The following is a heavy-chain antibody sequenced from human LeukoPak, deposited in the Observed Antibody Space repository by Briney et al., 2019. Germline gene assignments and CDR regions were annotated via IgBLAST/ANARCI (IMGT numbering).Heavy chain of an antibody. Sequence: GGSLRLSCAASGFTFSSYAIHWVRQAPGKGLEWVAVISYDGSNKYYADSVRGRFTISRDNSKNTLYLQMNSLRAEDTAVYYCAKKMSITAASQVDYWGQGTLVTVSS. CDR3: AKKMSITAASQVDY. CDR2: ISYDGSNK. CDR1: GFTFSSYA. D-gene: IGHD1-20*01. J-gene: IGHJ4*02. V-gene: IGHV3-30-3*02.